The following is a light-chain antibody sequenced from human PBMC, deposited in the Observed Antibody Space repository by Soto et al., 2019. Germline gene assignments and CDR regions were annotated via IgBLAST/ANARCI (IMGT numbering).Light chain of an antibody. J-gene: IGLJ2*01. CDR3: GTCDSSLSAVV. CDR1: SSNIGNNY. CDR2: DNN. V-gene: IGLV1-51*01. Sequence: QSVLTQPPSVSAAPGQKVTISCSGSSSNIGNNYVSWYQQFPGTAPKLLIYDNNERLSGIPDRFSGSKSGTSATLGITGLQTGDEADYYCGTCDSSLSAVVFGGGTKLTVL.